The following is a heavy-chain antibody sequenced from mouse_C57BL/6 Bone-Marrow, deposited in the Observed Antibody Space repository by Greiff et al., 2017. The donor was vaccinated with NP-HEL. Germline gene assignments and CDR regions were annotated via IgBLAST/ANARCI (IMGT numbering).Heavy chain of an antibody. Sequence: QVQLQQPGAELVKPGASVKLSCKASGYTFTSYWMHWVKQRPGQGLEWIGMIHPNSGSTNYNEKFKSKATLTVDKSSSTAYMQLSSLTSEESAVYYCASDYGSRYAMDYWGQGTSVTVSS. CDR2: IHPNSGST. CDR1: GYTFTSYW. J-gene: IGHJ4*01. CDR3: ASDYGSRYAMDY. V-gene: IGHV1-64*01. D-gene: IGHD1-1*01.